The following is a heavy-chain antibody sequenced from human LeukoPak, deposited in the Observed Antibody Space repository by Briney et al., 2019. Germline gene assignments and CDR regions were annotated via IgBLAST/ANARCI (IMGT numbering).Heavy chain of an antibody. D-gene: IGHD2-2*01. CDR3: ARLPYCSSTRCYDYYYYMDV. CDR2: IYHSGNT. CDR1: GHSISSDYY. Sequence: SETLSLTCAVSGHSISSDYYWGWIRQPPGKGLEWIGSIYHSGNTYYNPSLKSRVTISVDTSKNQFSLKLSSVTAADTAVYYCARLPYCSSTRCYDYYYYMDVWGKGTTVTVSS. J-gene: IGHJ6*03. V-gene: IGHV4-38-2*01.